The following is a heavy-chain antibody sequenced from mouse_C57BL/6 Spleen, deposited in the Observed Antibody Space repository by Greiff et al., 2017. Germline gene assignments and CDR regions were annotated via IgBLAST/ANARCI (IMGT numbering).Heavy chain of an antibody. D-gene: IGHD1-1*01. CDR3: ARSNYYSSPYYYAMDY. CDR2: INPNNGGT. CDR1: GYTFTDYN. V-gene: IGHV1-18*01. J-gene: IGHJ4*01. Sequence: VQLQQSGPELVKPGASVTIPCKASGYTFTDYNMDWVKQSHGKSLEWIGDINPNNGGTIYNQKFKGKATLTVDKSSSTAYMELRSLTSEDTAVYYCARSNYYSSPYYYAMDYWGKGTSVTVSS.